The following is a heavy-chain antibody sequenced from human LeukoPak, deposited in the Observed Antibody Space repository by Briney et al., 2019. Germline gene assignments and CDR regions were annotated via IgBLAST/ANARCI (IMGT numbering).Heavy chain of an antibody. V-gene: IGHV3-33*01. CDR3: ARDRATTTVTRLCYYYGMDV. Sequence: PGGSLRLSCAASGFTFSSYGMHWVRQAPGKGLEWVAVIWYDGSNKYYADSVKGRFTISRDNSKNTLYLQMNSLRAEDTAVYYCARDRATTTVTRLCYYYGMDVWGQGTTVTVSS. CDR2: IWYDGSNK. CDR1: GFTFSSYG. J-gene: IGHJ6*02. D-gene: IGHD4-17*01.